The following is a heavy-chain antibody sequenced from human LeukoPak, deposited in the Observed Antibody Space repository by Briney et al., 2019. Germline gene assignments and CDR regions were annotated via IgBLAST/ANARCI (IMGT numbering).Heavy chain of an antibody. Sequence: PPGTLSLTCAVSGGSISSSNWWSWVRQPPGKGLEWIGHIHYSGSTNYNPSLKSRVTMSVDTSKNQFSLRLSSVTAADTAVYYCARATGSYSYMDVWGKGATVTVSS. V-gene: IGHV4-4*03. CDR2: IHYSGST. D-gene: IGHD1-26*01. J-gene: IGHJ6*03. CDR3: ARATGSYSYMDV. CDR1: GGSISSSNW.